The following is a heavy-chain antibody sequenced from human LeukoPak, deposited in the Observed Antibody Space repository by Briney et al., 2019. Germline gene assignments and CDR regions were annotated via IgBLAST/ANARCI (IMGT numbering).Heavy chain of an antibody. J-gene: IGHJ4*02. CDR2: LRSTVHGGPA. D-gene: IGHD3-3*01. V-gene: IGHV3-49*03. CDR3: TRAGGYDFWIDY. CDR1: GFNFVNYG. Sequence: PGGSLRLSRSTFGFNFVNYGVSWSRQAPGQGLEWVGFLRSTVHGGPAEYAASVEGRFTISRDDSKSTAYLQMNSLKIEDTAVYYCTRAGGYDFWIDYWGQGTLVTVSS.